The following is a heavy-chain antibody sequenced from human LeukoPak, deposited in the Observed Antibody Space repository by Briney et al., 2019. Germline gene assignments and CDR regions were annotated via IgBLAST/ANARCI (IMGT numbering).Heavy chain of an antibody. V-gene: IGHV1-2*02. J-gene: IGHJ4*02. CDR1: GYTFTDYY. Sequence: ASVEVSCKASGYTFTDYYMHWVRQAPGQGLEWMGWINPDSGGANYAQKFQGRVTMTRDTSINTAYMELSGLRSDDTAVYYCARVMFDYFDHWGQGALVTVSS. CDR3: ARVMFDYFDH. CDR2: INPDSGGA. D-gene: IGHD3-10*02.